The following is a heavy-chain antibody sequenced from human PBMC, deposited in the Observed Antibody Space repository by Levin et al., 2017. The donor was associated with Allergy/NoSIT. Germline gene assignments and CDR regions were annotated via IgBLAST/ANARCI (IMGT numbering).Heavy chain of an antibody. V-gene: IGHV1-69*13. Sequence: GASVKVSCKASGGTFSSYAISWVRQAPGQGLEWMGGIIPIFGTANYAQKFQGRVTITADESTSTAYMELSSLRSEDTAVYYCASTPRPGAAAGFFTFFDYWGQGTLVTVSS. D-gene: IGHD6-13*01. CDR2: IIPIFGTA. CDR1: GGTFSSYA. J-gene: IGHJ4*02. CDR3: ASTPRPGAAAGFFTFFDY.